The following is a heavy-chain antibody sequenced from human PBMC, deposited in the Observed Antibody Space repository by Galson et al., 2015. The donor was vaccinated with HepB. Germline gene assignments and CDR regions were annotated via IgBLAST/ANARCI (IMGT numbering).Heavy chain of an antibody. CDR2: IPYAPPPT. CDR1: GFTFSTYR. D-gene: IGHD3-3*01. V-gene: IGHV3-30*03. J-gene: IGHJ6*02. Sequence: SLRLSCAPSGFTFSTYRMHWVRQAPVTARAWVAVIPYAPPPTYSGDPATGRLTLSRDNAKNTLYLHMNSLRTEDTAVYYCARDQDYGVVTPTEHYYSYGMDVWGQGTTVSVSS. CDR3: ARDQDYGVVTPTEHYYSYGMDV.